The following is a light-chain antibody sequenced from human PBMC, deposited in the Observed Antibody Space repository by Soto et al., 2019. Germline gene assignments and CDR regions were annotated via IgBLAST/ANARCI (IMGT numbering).Light chain of an antibody. CDR3: QQFDEFPRT. Sequence: DIQMTQSPSSLSASXGDRVVLTCQASQDITSYLNWYQQKPGKAPKLLIYDASNLQTGVSSRFSGSGTGTEFTFTISSLQPEDVATYYCQQFDEFPRTFGQGTKVDIK. V-gene: IGKV1-33*01. CDR2: DAS. CDR1: QDITSY. J-gene: IGKJ2*01.